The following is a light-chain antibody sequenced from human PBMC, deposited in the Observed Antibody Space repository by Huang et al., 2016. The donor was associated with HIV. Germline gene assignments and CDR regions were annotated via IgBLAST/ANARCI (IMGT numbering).Light chain of an antibody. CDR3: QHYNNWPWWT. Sequence: EVVMTQSPAILSVSPGERATLSCRASQSVTCNLAWYQKKPGQAPRLLIYSASTRATGIPSRCSGSGSGTEFTLTISSMQSEDLAVYYCQHYNNWPWWTFGQGTKVEIK. CDR1: QSVTCN. CDR2: SAS. J-gene: IGKJ1*01. V-gene: IGKV3-15*01.